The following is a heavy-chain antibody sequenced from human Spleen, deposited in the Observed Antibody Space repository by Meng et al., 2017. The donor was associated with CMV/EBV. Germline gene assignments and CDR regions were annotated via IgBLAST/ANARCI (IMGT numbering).Heavy chain of an antibody. CDR2: IYTSGST. V-gene: IGHV4-4*07. J-gene: IGHJ5*02. CDR1: GGSISSYA. Sequence: QVQLQESGPGLVKPSETLSLTCTVSGGSISSYAWSWIRQPAGKGLEWIGRIYTSGSTNYNPSLKSRVTMSVDTSKNQFSLKLSSVTAADTAVYYCARDRWAVAGPNWFDPWGQGTLVTVSS. D-gene: IGHD6-19*01. CDR3: ARDRWAVAGPNWFDP.